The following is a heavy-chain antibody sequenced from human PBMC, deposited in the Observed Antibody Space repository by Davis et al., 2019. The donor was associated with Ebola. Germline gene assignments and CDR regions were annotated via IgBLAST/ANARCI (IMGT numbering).Heavy chain of an antibody. D-gene: IGHD5-18*01. CDR1: GGTFSSYA. Sequence: ASVKVSCKASGGTFSSYAISWVRQAPGQGLEWMGWISAYNGNTNYAQKLQGRVTMTTDTSTSTAYMELRSLRSDDTAVYYCARDHSYGSHSSDYWGQGTLVTVSS. J-gene: IGHJ4*02. CDR3: ARDHSYGSHSSDY. CDR2: ISAYNGNT. V-gene: IGHV1-18*01.